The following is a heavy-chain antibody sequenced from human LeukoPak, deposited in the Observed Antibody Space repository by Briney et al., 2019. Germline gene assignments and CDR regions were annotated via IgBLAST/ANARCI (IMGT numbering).Heavy chain of an antibody. D-gene: IGHD1-26*01. J-gene: IGHJ4*02. V-gene: IGHV4-4*09. CDR3: ARRCNSGSCPQDY. Sequence: PSETLSLTCTVSGGSISTYYWSWIRQPPGKGLEWIGYIYTNGSTNYNPSLKSRLTISVDTSKNQFSLKLRSVTAADTAVYYCARRCNSGSCPQDYWGQGTLVTVSS. CDR2: IYTNGST. CDR1: GGSISTYY.